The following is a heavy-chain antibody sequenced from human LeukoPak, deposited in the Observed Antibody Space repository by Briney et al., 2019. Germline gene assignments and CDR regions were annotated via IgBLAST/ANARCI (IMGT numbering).Heavy chain of an antibody. V-gene: IGHV4-4*07. J-gene: IGHJ6*03. D-gene: IGHD3-3*01. CDR2: IYTSGSI. CDR1: GGSISNYC. CDR3: ARDRAITIFSSYYYYMDV. Sequence: SETLSLTCTVSGGSISNYCWSWIRQPAGKGLEWIGRIYTSGSINYNPSLESRVTISGDTSKNQFSLRLDSVTAADTAVYYCARDRAITIFSSYYYYMDVWGKGTTVTVSS.